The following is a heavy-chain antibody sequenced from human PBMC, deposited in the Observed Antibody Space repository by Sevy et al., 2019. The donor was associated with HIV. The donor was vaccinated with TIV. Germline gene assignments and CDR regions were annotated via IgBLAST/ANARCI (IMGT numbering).Heavy chain of an antibody. CDR3: ARDTGELLAGDAFDI. J-gene: IGHJ3*02. CDR2: INNPGSST. Sequence: GGSLRLSCAASGFTFSSYWMHWVRQAPGKGLVWVSRINNPGSSTNYAISVKGRFTISRDNAKNTLYLQMNSLRAEDTAMYYCARDTGELLAGDAFDIWGQGTIVTVSS. D-gene: IGHD1-26*01. V-gene: IGHV3-74*01. CDR1: GFTFSSYW.